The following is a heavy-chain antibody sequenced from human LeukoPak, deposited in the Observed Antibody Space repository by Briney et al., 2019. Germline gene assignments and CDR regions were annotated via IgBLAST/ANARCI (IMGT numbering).Heavy chain of an antibody. J-gene: IGHJ4*02. CDR3: ARDLKTSGWYGDFDY. CDR1: GFTVSNNY. V-gene: IGHV3-53*01. CDR2: IFSGGST. D-gene: IGHD6-19*01. Sequence: GGSLRLSCAASGFTVSNNYMSWVRQAPGKGLEWVSAIFSGGSTFYADSVTGRFTISRDNSKNTVYLEMNSLRAEDTAVYYCARDLKTSGWYGDFDYWGQGTLVTVSS.